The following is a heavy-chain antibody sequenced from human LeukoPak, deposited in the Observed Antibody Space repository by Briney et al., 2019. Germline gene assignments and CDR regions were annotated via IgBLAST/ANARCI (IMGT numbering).Heavy chain of an antibody. CDR2: IYTSGST. V-gene: IGHV4-4*07. CDR1: GGSISSYY. D-gene: IGHD1-14*01. J-gene: IGHJ4*02. Sequence: PSETLSLTCTVSGGSISSYYWSWIRQPAGKGLEWIGRIYTSGSTNYNPSLKSRVTISVDTSKNQFSLKLSSVTAADTAVYYCTITSNEYYFDYWGQGTLVTVSS. CDR3: TITSNEYYFDY.